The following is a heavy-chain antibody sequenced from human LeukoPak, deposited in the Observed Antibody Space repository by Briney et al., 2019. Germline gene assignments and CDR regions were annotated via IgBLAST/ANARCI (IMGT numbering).Heavy chain of an antibody. Sequence: GGSLRLSCAASGFTFSSYGMHWVRQAPGKGLEWVAFIRYDGSNKYYADSVKGRFTISRDNSNNTLFLQMNSLRAEDTAVYYCALDRGYSSGTRAWGQGALVIVSS. CDR1: GFTFSSYG. J-gene: IGHJ5*02. V-gene: IGHV3-30*02. CDR2: IRYDGSNK. D-gene: IGHD5-18*01. CDR3: ALDRGYSSGTRA.